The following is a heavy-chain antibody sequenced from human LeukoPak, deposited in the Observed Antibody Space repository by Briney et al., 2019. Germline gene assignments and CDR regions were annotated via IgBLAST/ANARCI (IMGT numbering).Heavy chain of an antibody. Sequence: SETLSLTCTVSGGSISSSSYYWGWIRQPPGKGLEWIGSIYYSGSTYYNPSLKSRVTISLDTTKNQFSLNVTSVTAADTAVYYCARGNPVAKNWFDPWGQGTLVTVSS. D-gene: IGHD1-14*01. CDR1: GGSISSSSYY. CDR2: IYYSGST. V-gene: IGHV4-39*07. J-gene: IGHJ5*02. CDR3: ARGNPVAKNWFDP.